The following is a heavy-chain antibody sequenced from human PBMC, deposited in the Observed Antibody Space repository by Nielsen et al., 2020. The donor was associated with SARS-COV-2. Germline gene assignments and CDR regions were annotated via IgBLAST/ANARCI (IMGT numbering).Heavy chain of an antibody. D-gene: IGHD3-10*01. J-gene: IGHJ3*02. Sequence: GGSLRLSCAASGFTFSSYAMHWVRQAPGKGLEWVAVISYDGSNKYYADSVKGRFTISRDNSKNTLYLQMNSLRAEDTAVYYCATWFGESEGFDAFDIWGQGTMVTVSS. CDR2: ISYDGSNK. V-gene: IGHV3-30*04. CDR1: GFTFSSYA. CDR3: ATWFGESEGFDAFDI.